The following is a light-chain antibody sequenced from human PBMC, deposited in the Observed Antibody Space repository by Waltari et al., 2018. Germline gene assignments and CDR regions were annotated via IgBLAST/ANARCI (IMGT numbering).Light chain of an antibody. CDR1: ENIGSY. J-gene: IGKJ2*01. CDR2: GTS. CDR3: QHTVETPYS. V-gene: IGKV1-39*01. Sequence: DIQMTQSPSSLSASIGDRVTITCRASENIGSYLNWYQQRTGEAPKLLIYGTSTLQTEVPSRFSGSGSRTDFTLTISSLQPEDFATYYCQHTVETPYSFGQGTKLESK.